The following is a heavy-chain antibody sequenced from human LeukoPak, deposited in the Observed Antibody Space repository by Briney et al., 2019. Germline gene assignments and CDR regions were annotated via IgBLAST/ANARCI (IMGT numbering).Heavy chain of an antibody. CDR2: ISSSGSTI. J-gene: IGHJ4*02. V-gene: IGHV3-48*03. CDR1: GFTFSSYE. Sequence: GGSLRLSCAASGFTFSSYEMNWVRQAPGKGLEWISYISSSGSTIHYADSVKGRFTISRDNSKNMLYLQMNSLRPEDTAVYYCAKDRGWGLLFFDYWGQGSLVTVSS. D-gene: IGHD2-21*02. CDR3: AKDRGWGLLFFDY.